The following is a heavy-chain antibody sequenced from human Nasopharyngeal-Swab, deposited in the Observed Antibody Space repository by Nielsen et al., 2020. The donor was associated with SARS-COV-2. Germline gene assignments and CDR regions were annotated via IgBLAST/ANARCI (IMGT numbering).Heavy chain of an antibody. J-gene: IGHJ4*02. CDR2: ISYDASDK. CDR3: ARDRPHWGCDY. Sequence: GESLRLSCAASGFTFSSYTIHWVRQAPGKGLEWVAVISYDASDKYYADSVKGRFTLSRDNSKSTVYLQMNSLRPEDTAVYYCARDRPHWGCDYWGQGTLVTVSS. CDR1: GFTFSSYT. V-gene: IGHV3-30*04. D-gene: IGHD3-16*01.